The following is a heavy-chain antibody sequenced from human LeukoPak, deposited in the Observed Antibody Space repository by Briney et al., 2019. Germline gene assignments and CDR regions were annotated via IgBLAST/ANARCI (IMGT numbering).Heavy chain of an antibody. Sequence: ASVKVSCKASGYTFTGYYMHWVRQAPGQGLEWMGWISPNSGGTNYAQKFQGWVTMTRDTSISTAYMELSRLRSDDTAVYYCARARRSSGWYYFDYWGQGTLVTVSS. CDR1: GYTFTGYY. CDR3: ARARRSSGWYYFDY. D-gene: IGHD6-19*01. V-gene: IGHV1-2*04. CDR2: ISPNSGGT. J-gene: IGHJ4*02.